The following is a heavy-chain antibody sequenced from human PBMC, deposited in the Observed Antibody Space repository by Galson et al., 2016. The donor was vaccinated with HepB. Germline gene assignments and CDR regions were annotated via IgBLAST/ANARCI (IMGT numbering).Heavy chain of an antibody. CDR2: ISFDGSDK. CDR1: AFSFRSYA. J-gene: IGHJ6*02. D-gene: IGHD3-10*01. Sequence: SLRLSCAASAFSFRSYAMHWVRQAPGKGLEWVTVISFDGSDKYYADSVKGRFIISRDNSKNTAYLQMNSLRAEDTAVYYCARGPGSYYRGREYYYGMDVWGQGTTVTVSS. V-gene: IGHV3-30*04. CDR3: ARGPGSYYRGREYYYGMDV.